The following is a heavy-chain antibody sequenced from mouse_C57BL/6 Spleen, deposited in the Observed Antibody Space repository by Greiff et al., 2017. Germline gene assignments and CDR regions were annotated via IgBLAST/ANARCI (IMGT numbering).Heavy chain of an antibody. CDR2: ISNGGGST. D-gene: IGHD1-1*01. J-gene: IGHJ4*01. CDR1: GFTFSDYY. V-gene: IGHV5-12*01. Sequence: EVKLVESGGGLVQPGGSLKLSCAASGFTFSDYYMYWVRQTPEKRLEWVAYISNGGGSTYYPDTVKGRFTISRDNAKNTLYLQMSRLKSEDTAMYYCARQEALLLRYAMDYWGQGTSVTVSS. CDR3: ARQEALLLRYAMDY.